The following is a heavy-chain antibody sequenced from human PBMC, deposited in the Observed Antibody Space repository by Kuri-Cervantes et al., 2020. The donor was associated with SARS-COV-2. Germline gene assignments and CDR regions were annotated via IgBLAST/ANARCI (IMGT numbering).Heavy chain of an antibody. V-gene: IGHV4-34*01. CDR3: ARDSYDTMDA. Sequence: QTLSLTCAVYGGSFSGYYWSWIRQPPGKGLEWIGEINHSGSTNYNPSLKSRVTISVDTSKNQFSLKLSSVTAADTAVYYCARDSYDTMDAWGKGTTVTVSS. CDR1: GGSFSGYY. J-gene: IGHJ6*03. D-gene: IGHD3-9*01. CDR2: INHSGST.